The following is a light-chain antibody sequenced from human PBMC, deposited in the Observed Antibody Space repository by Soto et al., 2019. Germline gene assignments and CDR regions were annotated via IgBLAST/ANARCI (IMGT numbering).Light chain of an antibody. J-gene: IGKJ1*01. CDR1: QTINSW. CDR3: QQDYRATTWT. CDR2: AAS. Sequence: DIQMTQSPSSLSASVGESVTITCRPSQTINSWLAWYQQKPGKAPKLXXNAASSLERGVPSRFSGGGSGTDLTLNISSLQPDDFATYYSQQDYRATTWTFGQGTKVDIK. V-gene: IGKV1-5*01.